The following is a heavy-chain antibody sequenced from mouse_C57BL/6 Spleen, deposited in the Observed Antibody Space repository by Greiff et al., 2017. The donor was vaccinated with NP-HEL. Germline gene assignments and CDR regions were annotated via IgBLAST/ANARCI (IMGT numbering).Heavy chain of an antibody. Sequence: VQLQQPGTELVKPGASVKLSCKASGYTFTSYWMHWVKQRPGQGLEWIGNINPSNGGTNYNEKFKSKATLTVDKSSSTAYMQLSSLTSEDSAVYYCARECYGNLAWFAYWGQGTLVTVSA. CDR3: ARECYGNLAWFAY. V-gene: IGHV1-53*01. J-gene: IGHJ3*01. CDR1: GYTFTSYW. D-gene: IGHD2-1*01. CDR2: INPSNGGT.